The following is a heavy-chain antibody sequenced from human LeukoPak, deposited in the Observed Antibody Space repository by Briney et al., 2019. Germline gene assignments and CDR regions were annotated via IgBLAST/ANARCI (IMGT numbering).Heavy chain of an antibody. J-gene: IGHJ6*02. Sequence: GESLKISCKGSGYSFTSYWIGWVRQMPGKGLEWMGNIYPGDSDTRYSPPLQGQVTISADKSINTAYLQWSSLKASDTAMYYCARQVITMVRGVITDGMDVWGQGTTVTVSS. CDR3: ARQVITMVRGVITDGMDV. CDR2: IYPGDSDT. CDR1: GYSFTSYW. V-gene: IGHV5-51*01. D-gene: IGHD3-10*01.